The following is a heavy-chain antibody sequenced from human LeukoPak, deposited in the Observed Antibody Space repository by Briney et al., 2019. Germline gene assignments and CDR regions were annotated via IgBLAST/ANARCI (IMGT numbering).Heavy chain of an antibody. D-gene: IGHD3-22*01. CDR3: ATAIITMNYYFDY. V-gene: IGHV1-24*01. J-gene: IGHJ4*02. CDR1: GYTLTELS. Sequence: ASVKVSRKVSGYTLTELSMHWVRQAPGKGLEWMGGFDPEDGETIYAQKFQGRVTMTEDTSTDTAYMELSSLRSEDTAVYYCATAIITMNYYFDYWGQGTLVTVSS. CDR2: FDPEDGET.